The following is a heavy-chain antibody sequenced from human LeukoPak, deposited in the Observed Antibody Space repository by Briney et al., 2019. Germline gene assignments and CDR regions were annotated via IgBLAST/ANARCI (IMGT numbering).Heavy chain of an antibody. J-gene: IGHJ3*02. CDR1: GFTFSRSW. V-gene: IGHV3-7*02. CDR3: ARGPSIAARYDAFDI. D-gene: IGHD6-6*01. CDR2: IKQDESEK. Sequence: GGSLRLSCAASGFTFSRSWMSWVRQAPGKGLEWVANIKQDESEKYYVDSVKGRFTVSRDNVNSSLYLQMNSLRAEDTAVYYCARGPSIAARYDAFDIWGQGTMVTVSS.